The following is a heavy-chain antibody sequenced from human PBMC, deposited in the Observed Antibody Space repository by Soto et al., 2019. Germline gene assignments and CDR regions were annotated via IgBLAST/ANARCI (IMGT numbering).Heavy chain of an antibody. J-gene: IGHJ5*02. CDR1: GGSISSYC. CDR2: IYYSGRT. V-gene: IGHV4-59*08. D-gene: IGHD3-10*01. CDR3: ARSDYGSGRTAGVWFDP. Sequence: QVQLQESGPGLVKPSETLSLTCIVCGGSISSYCWSWVRQPPGKVLEWFGYIYYSGRTNYTPSLKSRVTISVDTSKNQFSLKLSSVTAADTAVYYCARSDYGSGRTAGVWFDPWGQGTLVTVSS.